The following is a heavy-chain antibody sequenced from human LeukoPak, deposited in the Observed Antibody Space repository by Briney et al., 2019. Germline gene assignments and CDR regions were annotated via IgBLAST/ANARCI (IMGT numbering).Heavy chain of an antibody. CDR3: ARENGGDPDAFDI. Sequence: PGGSLRLSCAASGIIVSSNYMSWVRQAPGKGLEWVSVIYSGGGTYYADSVKGRFTISRDNSKNTVYLQMNSLRAEDTAIYYCARENGGDPDAFDIWGQGTMVTVSS. J-gene: IGHJ3*02. D-gene: IGHD4-17*01. V-gene: IGHV3-53*01. CDR1: GIIVSSNY. CDR2: IYSGGGT.